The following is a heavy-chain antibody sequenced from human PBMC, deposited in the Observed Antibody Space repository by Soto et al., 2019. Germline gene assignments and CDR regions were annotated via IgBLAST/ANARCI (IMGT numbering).Heavy chain of an antibody. CDR1: GFTFSSYA. D-gene: IGHD1-7*01. CDR3: ARGELRYWFLDL. V-gene: IGHV3-30-3*01. Sequence: QVQLVESGGGVVQPGRSLRLSCAASGFTFSSYAMHWVRQAPGKGLEWVSVTQYDGSNQHYADSVKGRFTISRDNSQNTLYLEMNSLRAADTALYYCARGELRYWFLDLWGRGNLVTVSS. CDR2: TQYDGSNQ. J-gene: IGHJ2*01.